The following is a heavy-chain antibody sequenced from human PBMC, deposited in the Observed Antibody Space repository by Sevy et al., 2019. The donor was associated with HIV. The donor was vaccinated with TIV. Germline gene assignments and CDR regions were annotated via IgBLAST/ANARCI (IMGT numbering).Heavy chain of an antibody. J-gene: IGHJ4*02. D-gene: IGHD1-26*01. V-gene: IGHV3-30*04. CDR2: ISYDGSNK. CDR1: GFTFSSYA. CDR3: AREVYHSGSYFIDY. Sequence: GGSLRLSCAASGFTFSSYAMHWVRQAPGEGLEWVAVISYDGSNKYYADSVKGRFTISRDNSKNTLYLQMNSLRAEDTAVYYCAREVYHSGSYFIDYWGQGTLVTVSS.